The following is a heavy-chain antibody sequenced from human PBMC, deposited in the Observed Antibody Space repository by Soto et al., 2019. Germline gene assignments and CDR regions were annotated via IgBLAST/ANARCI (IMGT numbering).Heavy chain of an antibody. J-gene: IGHJ4*02. D-gene: IGHD3-10*01. CDR1: GFTFNDYY. CDR3: ATVLSPDQLWWQPLRNY. V-gene: IGHV3-11*01. Sequence: GGSLRLSCAASGFTFNDYYMSWIRQAPGKGLEWVSYISGSGTTIYYADSVKGRFTMSRDNAKNSLYLQMNSLRAEDTAIYYCATVLSPDQLWWQPLRNYWGQGTQVTVSS. CDR2: ISGSGTTI.